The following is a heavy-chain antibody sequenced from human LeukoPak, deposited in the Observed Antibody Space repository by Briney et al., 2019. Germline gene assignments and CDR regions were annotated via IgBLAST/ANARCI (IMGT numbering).Heavy chain of an antibody. Sequence: PSQTLSLTCTVSGYAITSGGFSWNWIRQPPGKGLEWIGCIYDRGPAYYNPSLKSRFTISVDRPKNQFFLNVTSLTAADTAVYYCARRGPTLDYWGQGTLVTVSS. CDR1: GYAITSGGFS. CDR2: IYDRGPA. D-gene: IGHD3/OR15-3a*01. J-gene: IGHJ4*02. V-gene: IGHV4-30-2*01. CDR3: ARRGPTLDY.